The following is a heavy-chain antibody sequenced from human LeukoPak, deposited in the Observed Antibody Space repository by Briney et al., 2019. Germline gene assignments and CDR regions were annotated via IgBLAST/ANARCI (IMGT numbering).Heavy chain of an antibody. Sequence: ASVKVSCKASGYTFTGYYMHWVRQAPGQGLEWMGRINPNSGGTNYAQKFQGRVTMTRDTSISTAYMELSRLRSDDTAVYYRARDITGTTGYYYMDVWGKGTTVTVSS. V-gene: IGHV1-2*06. D-gene: IGHD1-7*01. CDR2: INPNSGGT. CDR1: GYTFTGYY. J-gene: IGHJ6*03. CDR3: ARDITGTTGYYYMDV.